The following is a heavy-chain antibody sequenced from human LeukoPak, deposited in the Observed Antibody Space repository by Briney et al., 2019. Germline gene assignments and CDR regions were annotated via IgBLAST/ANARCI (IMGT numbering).Heavy chain of an antibody. J-gene: IGHJ1*01. V-gene: IGHV3-21*01. D-gene: IGHD6-19*01. Sequence: GGSLRLSCAASGFTLSSYVMHWVRQAPGKGLEWVSYISSSSDSIYYVDSVKGRFTISRDNARNSLYLQMNSLRAEDTAVYYCARGNPPPYSSPAFHHWGQGTLVTVSS. CDR2: ISSSSDSI. CDR3: ARGNPPPYSSPAFHH. CDR1: GFTLSSYV.